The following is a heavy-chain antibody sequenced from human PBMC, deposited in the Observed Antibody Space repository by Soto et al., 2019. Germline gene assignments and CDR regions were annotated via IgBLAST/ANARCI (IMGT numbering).Heavy chain of an antibody. Sequence: EVQLVESGGGLVQPGGSLRLSCAASGFTFSSYSMNWVRQAPGKGLEWVSYISSSSSTIYYADSVKGRFTISRDNAKNLLYLQINGLRAEDKAVYYCAGLLGYYDSSGYKYYYYYGMDVWGQGTTVTVSS. D-gene: IGHD3-22*01. J-gene: IGHJ6*02. V-gene: IGHV3-48*01. CDR1: GFTFSSYS. CDR2: ISSSSSTI. CDR3: AGLLGYYDSSGYKYYYYYGMDV.